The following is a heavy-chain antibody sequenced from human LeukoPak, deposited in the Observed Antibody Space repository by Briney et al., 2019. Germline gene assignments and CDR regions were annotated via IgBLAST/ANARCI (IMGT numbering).Heavy chain of an antibody. Sequence: ASVKVSCKASGYTFTSYYMQWVRQAPGQGVEWMGMINPSGGSTTYAQKFQGRVTMTRATSTSTVYMELSSLRSEDTAVYYCAKSRVSSSGSADYWGQGTLVSVSS. CDR1: GYTFTSYY. V-gene: IGHV1-46*01. CDR2: INPSGGST. CDR3: AKSRVSSSGSADY. J-gene: IGHJ4*02. D-gene: IGHD3-22*01.